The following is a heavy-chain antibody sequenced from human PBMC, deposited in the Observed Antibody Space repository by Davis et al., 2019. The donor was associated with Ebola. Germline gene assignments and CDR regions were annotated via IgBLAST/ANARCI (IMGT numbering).Heavy chain of an antibody. J-gene: IGHJ6*02. Sequence: MPSETLSLTCAVSGASISSDGYSYTWIRQPPGKGLEWIGYRYYSGTTYYNPSLKSRVTISVDTSKNQFSLKLSSVTAADTAVYYCARDHRYSYGPYYYYYGMDVWGQGTTVTVSS. V-gene: IGHV4-30-2*01. CDR3: ARDHRYSYGPYYYYYGMDV. CDR2: RYYSGTT. D-gene: IGHD5-18*01. CDR1: GASISSDGYS.